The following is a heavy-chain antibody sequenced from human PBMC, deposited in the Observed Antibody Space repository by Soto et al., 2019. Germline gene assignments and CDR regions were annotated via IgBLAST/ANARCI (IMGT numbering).Heavy chain of an antibody. Sequence: SQTLSLTCAISGDSVSSNSAAWNWIRQSPSRGLEWLGRTYCRSKWYNDYAVSVKSRITINPDTSKNQFSLQLNSVTPEDTAVYYCARAQYSSGWYYYYYGMDVWGQGTTVTVSS. J-gene: IGHJ6*02. CDR2: TYCRSKWYN. CDR3: ARAQYSSGWYYYYYGMDV. CDR1: GDSVSSNSAA. V-gene: IGHV6-1*01. D-gene: IGHD6-19*01.